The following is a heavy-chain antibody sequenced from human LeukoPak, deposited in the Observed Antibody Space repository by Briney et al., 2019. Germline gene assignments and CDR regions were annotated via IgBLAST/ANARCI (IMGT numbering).Heavy chain of an antibody. CDR1: GGSFSGYY. V-gene: IGHV4-34*01. D-gene: IGHD3-10*01. Sequence: SETLSLTCAVYGGSFSGYYWSWIRQPPGKGLEWIGEINHSGSTNYNPSLKSRVTISVDTSKNQFSLKLSSVTAADTAMYYCARDVRFGDLLYTGTPAFDYWGQGTLVTVSS. CDR2: INHSGST. CDR3: ARDVRFGDLLYTGTPAFDY. J-gene: IGHJ4*02.